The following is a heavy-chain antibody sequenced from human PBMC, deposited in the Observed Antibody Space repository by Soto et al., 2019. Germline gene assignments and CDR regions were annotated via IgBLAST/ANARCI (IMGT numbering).Heavy chain of an antibody. V-gene: IGHV3-11*06. CDR1: GFIFSDYY. J-gene: IGHJ6*02. Sequence: QVLLVESGGGLVKPGGSLRLSCAASGFIFSDYYMSWVRQTPGKGLEWVSYISTRSTYTNYADSVKGRFTISRDNAKDSLYLQMDSLRVEDTAVYYCARDLAWKRGKVGRYFYGMDVWGQGATVTFSS. CDR3: ARDLAWKRGKVGRYFYGMDV. CDR2: ISTRSTYT. D-gene: IGHD1-1*01.